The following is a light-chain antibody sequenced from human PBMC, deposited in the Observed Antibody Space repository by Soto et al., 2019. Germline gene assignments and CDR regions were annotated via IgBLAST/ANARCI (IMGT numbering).Light chain of an antibody. CDR1: QDIAIY. Sequence: DIHMTQSPSSVSASVGDRVTITCRASQDIAIYLAWYQVKPGKAPKLLIYAASTLESGVPSRFSATVSGTEFSLTITSLQPEDFATYYCQQLFDSPITFGQGTRLEIK. CDR3: QQLFDSPIT. V-gene: IGKV1-9*01. CDR2: AAS. J-gene: IGKJ5*01.